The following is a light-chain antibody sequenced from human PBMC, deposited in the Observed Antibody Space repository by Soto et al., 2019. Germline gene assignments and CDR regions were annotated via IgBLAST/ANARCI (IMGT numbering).Light chain of an antibody. CDR3: QQSYTIPS. CDR2: DAS. Sequence: DIQMTPSPSSLSASVGDRVTITCRASQSINNYLNWYQQKPGKAPNILIYDASSLESGVPSRFIAGGSGTDFTLTISSLQPEDFATYYCQQSYTIPSFGGGTKVEIK. J-gene: IGKJ4*01. V-gene: IGKV1-39*01. CDR1: QSINNY.